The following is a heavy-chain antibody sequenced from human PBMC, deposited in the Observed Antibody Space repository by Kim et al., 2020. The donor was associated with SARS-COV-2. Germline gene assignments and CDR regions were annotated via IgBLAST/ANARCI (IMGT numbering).Heavy chain of an antibody. D-gene: IGHD6-6*01. V-gene: IGHV3-30*04. J-gene: IGHJ4*02. CDR3: ARLYSSSTGY. Sequence: GGSLRLSCAASGFTFSSYAMHWVRQAPGKGLEWVAVISYDGSNKYYADSVKGRFTISRDNSKNTLYLQMNSLRAEDTAVYYCARLYSSSTGYWGQGTLVTVSS. CDR2: ISYDGSNK. CDR1: GFTFSSYA.